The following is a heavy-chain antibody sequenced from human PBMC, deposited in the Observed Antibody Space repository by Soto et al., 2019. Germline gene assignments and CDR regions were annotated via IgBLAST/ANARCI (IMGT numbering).Heavy chain of an antibody. CDR1: GFTFSSYA. CDR2: ISYDGSNK. D-gene: IGHD2-15*01. CDR3: ARARIVVVVAAIGGSGY. V-gene: IGHV3-30-3*01. J-gene: IGHJ4*02. Sequence: QVQLVESGGGVVQPGRSLRLSCAASGFTFSSYAMHWVRQAPGKGLEWVAVISYDGSNKYYADSVKGRFTISRDNSKNTLYLQRNSLRAEDTAVYYGARARIVVVVAAIGGSGYWGQGTLVTVSS.